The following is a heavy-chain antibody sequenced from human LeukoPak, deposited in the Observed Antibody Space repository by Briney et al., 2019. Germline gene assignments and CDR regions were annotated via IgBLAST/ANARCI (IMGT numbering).Heavy chain of an antibody. J-gene: IGHJ4*02. CDR3: ARGRYYDYVWGSYREEYYFDY. V-gene: IGHV4-30-4*08. CDR2: IYYSGST. Sequence: SQTLSLTCTVYGGSLSSGGYYWSWIRQPPGKGLEWIGYIYYSGSTHYNPSLKRPVTISVDTSKNQFSLKLSSVTAADTAVYYCARGRYYDYVWGSYREEYYFDYWGQGTLVTVSS. D-gene: IGHD3-16*02. CDR1: GGSLSSGGYY.